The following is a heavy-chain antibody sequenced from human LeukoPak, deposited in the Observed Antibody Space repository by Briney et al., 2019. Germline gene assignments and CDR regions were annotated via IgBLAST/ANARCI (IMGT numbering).Heavy chain of an antibody. CDR3: ARGGYYDSSGLSPFDY. D-gene: IGHD3-22*01. V-gene: IGHV3-30-3*01. J-gene: IGHJ4*02. Sequence: GGSLRLSCAASGFTFSSYAMHWVRQAPGKGLEWVAVISYDGSNKYYADSVKGRFTISRDNSKNTLYLQMNSLRAEDTAVYYCARGGYYDSSGLSPFDYWGQGTLVTVSS. CDR2: ISYDGSNK. CDR1: GFTFSSYA.